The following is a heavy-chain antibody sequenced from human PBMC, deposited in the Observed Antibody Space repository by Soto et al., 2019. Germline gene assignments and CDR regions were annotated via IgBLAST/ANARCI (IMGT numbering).Heavy chain of an antibody. D-gene: IGHD2-2*01. CDR3: ARGRLGIVVVPAAKGNWFDP. Sequence: PSETLSLTCAVYGGSFSGYYWSWIRQPPGKGLEWIGEINHSGSTNYNPSLKSRVTISVDTSKNQFSLKLSSVTAADTAVYYCARGRLGIVVVPAAKGNWFDPWGQGTLVTVSS. J-gene: IGHJ5*02. CDR2: INHSGST. V-gene: IGHV4-34*01. CDR1: GGSFSGYY.